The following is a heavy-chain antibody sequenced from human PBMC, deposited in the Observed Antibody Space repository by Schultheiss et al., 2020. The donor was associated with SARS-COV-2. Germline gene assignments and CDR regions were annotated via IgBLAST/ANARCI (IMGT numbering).Heavy chain of an antibody. D-gene: IGHD5-24*01. V-gene: IGHV4-61*08. CDR2: IYYSGST. CDR1: GGSISSGGYY. J-gene: IGHJ4*02. CDR3: ARLTGEGRDGYHYFDY. Sequence: SETLSLTCTVSGGSISSGGYYWSWIRQHPGKGLEWIGYIYYSGSTNYNPSLKSRVTISVDTSKNQFSLKLSSVTAADTAVYYCARLTGEGRDGYHYFDYWGQGTLVTVSS.